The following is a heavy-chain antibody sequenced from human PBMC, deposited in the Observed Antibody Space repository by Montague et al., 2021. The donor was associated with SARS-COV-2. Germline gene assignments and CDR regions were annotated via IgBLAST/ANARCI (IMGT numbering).Heavy chain of an antibody. CDR3: ARGTRVVGITPGFRW. Sequence: SETLSLTCTVSGGSLNNYFWSWIRQPPGKGLEWIGEIDHTGDTKYNPSLKSRVTISVDKSKNQFSLNVTSMTAADTAMYYCARGTRVVGITPGFRWWGQGTQAAVSS. J-gene: IGHJ4*02. V-gene: IGHV4-34*01. CDR1: GGSLNNYF. CDR2: IDHTGDT. D-gene: IGHD3-22*01.